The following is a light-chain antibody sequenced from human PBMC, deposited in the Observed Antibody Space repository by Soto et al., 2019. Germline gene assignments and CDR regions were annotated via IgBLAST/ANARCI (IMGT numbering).Light chain of an antibody. Sequence: EIVLTQSPATLSLSPGERAILSCRASQSVSTFFAWYQQKPGQAPRLLIYDASERATGIPARSRGSGSGTDFTLTISSLEPEEFAVYYCQHRFNWPLTFGGGTTVELK. CDR1: QSVSTF. CDR2: DAS. CDR3: QHRFNWPLT. J-gene: IGKJ4*01. V-gene: IGKV3-11*01.